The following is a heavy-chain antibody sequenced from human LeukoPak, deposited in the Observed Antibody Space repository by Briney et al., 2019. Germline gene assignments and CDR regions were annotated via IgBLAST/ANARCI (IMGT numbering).Heavy chain of an antibody. CDR3: ARTPSGYNLADFDY. Sequence: GGSLRLSCAASGFTVSSNYMSWVRQAPGKGLEWVSVIYSGGSTYYADSVKGRFTISRDNSKNTLYLQMNSLRAEDTAVYYCARTPSGYNLADFDYWGQGTLVTVSS. D-gene: IGHD1-1*01. J-gene: IGHJ4*02. CDR2: IYSGGST. V-gene: IGHV3-53*01. CDR1: GFTVSSNY.